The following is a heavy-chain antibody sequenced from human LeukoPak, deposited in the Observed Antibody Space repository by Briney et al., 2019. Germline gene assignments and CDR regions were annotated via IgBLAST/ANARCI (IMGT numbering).Heavy chain of an antibody. CDR1: GYALTELS. CDR2: VDPKDGET. CDR3: AGDVLVSGGSYYHGF. D-gene: IGHD3-10*01. Sequence: ASVKVSCKVSGYALTELSIHWVRQAPGKGFERMGGVDPKDGETIYAQNFQDRVTVTDGRSTDTSYMELRGLTSEDTALYYCAGDVLVSGGSYYHGFWGQGTLVTVSS. J-gene: IGHJ4*02. V-gene: IGHV1-24*01.